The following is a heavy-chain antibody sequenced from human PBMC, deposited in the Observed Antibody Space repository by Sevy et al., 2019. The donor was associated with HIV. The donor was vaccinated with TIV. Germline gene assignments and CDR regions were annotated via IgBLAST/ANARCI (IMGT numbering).Heavy chain of an antibody. CDR2: ISGSGTRT. V-gene: IGHV3-23*01. CDR3: GKGGGGNYDPDEIGYYFYYYNMDV. D-gene: IGHD3-22*01. J-gene: IGHJ6*03. CDR1: GFSFDSYG. Sequence: GGSLRLSCAVSGFSFDSYGMTWVRQAPGKGLEWVSGISGSGTRTYYADSVKGRFIISRDNSKNTLYLEMKSLRSEDTDMYYSGKGGGGNYDPDEIGYYFYYYNMDVWGKGTTVTVSS.